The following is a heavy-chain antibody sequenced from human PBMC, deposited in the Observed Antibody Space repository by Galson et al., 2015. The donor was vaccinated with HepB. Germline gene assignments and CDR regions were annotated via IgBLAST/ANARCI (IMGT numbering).Heavy chain of an antibody. CDR1: GDSISSYY. CDR2: IYYSGST. CDR3: ARHANDYGDYDDAFDI. D-gene: IGHD4-17*01. Sequence: ETLSLTCIVSGDSISSYYWSWIRQPPGKGLEWIGYIYYSGSTKYNPSLKSRVTISVDTSKNEFSLRLTSVTAADTAVYYCARHANDYGDYDDAFDIWGQGTMVTVSS. J-gene: IGHJ3*02. V-gene: IGHV4-59*08.